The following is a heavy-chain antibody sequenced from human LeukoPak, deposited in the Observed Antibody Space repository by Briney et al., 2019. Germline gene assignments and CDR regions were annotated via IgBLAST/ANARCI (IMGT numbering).Heavy chain of an antibody. J-gene: IGHJ3*02. CDR3: ARHLSGDDI. Sequence: GGSLRLSCAAPGFTFSNYAMTWVRQAPGKGLEWVSAISGSGGSTYYADSVKGRFTISRDNSKNTLYLQMNSLRAEDTAVYYCARHLSGDDIWGQGTMVTVSS. V-gene: IGHV3-23*01. CDR1: GFTFSNYA. CDR2: ISGSGGST. D-gene: IGHD4-17*01.